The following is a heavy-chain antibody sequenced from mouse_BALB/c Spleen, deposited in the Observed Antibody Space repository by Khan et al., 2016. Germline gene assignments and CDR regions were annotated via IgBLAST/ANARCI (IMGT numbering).Heavy chain of an antibody. Sequence: VRLQQSGPELVKPGASVKISCKASGYTFTDYNMHWVKQSHGKSLEWIGYIYPYNGGTGYNQKFKSKATLTVDNSSSTAYMELRSLTSEDSAVYYCASMGLLYYFDYWGQGTTLTVSS. D-gene: IGHD1-1*02. CDR2: IYPYNGGT. J-gene: IGHJ2*01. CDR1: GYTFTDYN. CDR3: ASMGLLYYFDY. V-gene: IGHV1S29*02.